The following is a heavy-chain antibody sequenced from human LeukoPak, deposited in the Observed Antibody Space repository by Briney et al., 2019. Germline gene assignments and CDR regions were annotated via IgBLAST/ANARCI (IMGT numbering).Heavy chain of an antibody. CDR3: ARFHSGPGDSHVLWYFDL. CDR2: IYNSEST. CDR1: GGSISRGGYS. J-gene: IGHJ2*01. Sequence: SQTLSLTCAVSGGSISRGGYSWSWIRQPPGKGLEWIGYIYNSESTKYNPSLESRVTLSVDTSKNQLFLKLTSVTAEDTAVYYCARFHSGPGDSHVLWYFDLWGRGTLVTVSS. V-gene: IGHV4-30-4*07. D-gene: IGHD4-17*01.